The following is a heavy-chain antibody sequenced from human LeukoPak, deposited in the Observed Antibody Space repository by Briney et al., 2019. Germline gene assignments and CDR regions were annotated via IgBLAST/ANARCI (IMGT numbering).Heavy chain of an antibody. CDR2: ISGSGGST. V-gene: IGHV3-23*01. CDR1: GFTFSSYG. D-gene: IGHD3-16*01. J-gene: IGHJ3*02. Sequence: GGSLRLSCAASGFTFSSYGMSWVRQAPGKGLEWVSAISGSGGSTYYADSVKGRFTISRDNSKNTLYLQMNSLRAEDTAVYYCAKDYMITFGGGEDAFDIWGQGTMVTVSS. CDR3: AKDYMITFGGGEDAFDI.